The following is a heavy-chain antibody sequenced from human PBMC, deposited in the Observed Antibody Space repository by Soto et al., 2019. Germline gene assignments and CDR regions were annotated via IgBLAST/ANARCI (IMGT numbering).Heavy chain of an antibody. CDR1: GFSLSNARMG. CDR2: IFSNDEK. D-gene: IGHD5-18*01. Sequence: QVTLKESGPVLVKPTGTLTLTCTVPGFSLSNARMGVSWIRQPQGKALEWLAHIFSNDEKSYSTSVKSRLTICKDTSKCQVVRTMTNMDPVDTATYYCARGRGYSYGSRAFDIWGQGTMVTVSS. CDR3: ARGRGYSYGSRAFDI. V-gene: IGHV2-26*01. J-gene: IGHJ3*02.